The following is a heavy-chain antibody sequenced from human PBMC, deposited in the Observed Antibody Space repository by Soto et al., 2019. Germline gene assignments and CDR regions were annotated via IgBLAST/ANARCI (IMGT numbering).Heavy chain of an antibody. D-gene: IGHD6-19*01. CDR2: INPVDSDT. CDR3: ARGQWISAVAGTELSWFDP. CDR1: GYSFTSFW. Sequence: GESLKISCQGFGYSFTSFWIGWVRQMPGKGLEWMGIINPVDSDTRYSPSFQGQVTISVDKSITTAYLQWSSLKASDTAMYYCARGQWISAVAGTELSWFDPWGQGTLVTVSS. J-gene: IGHJ5*02. V-gene: IGHV5-51*01.